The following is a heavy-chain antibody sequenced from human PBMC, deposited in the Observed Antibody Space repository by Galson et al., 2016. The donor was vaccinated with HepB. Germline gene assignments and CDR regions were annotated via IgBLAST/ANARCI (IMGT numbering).Heavy chain of an antibody. J-gene: IGHJ4*02. CDR3: ARAYGTAGAIDY. Sequence: SLRLSCAASGFTFSSYAIHWVRQAPGKGLEWVAVISYDGSNKYYTDSVKGRFTISRDNSKNTLYLEMNNLRVDDTAVYYCARAYGTAGAIDYWGQGTLITVSS. CDR1: GFTFSSYA. CDR2: ISYDGSNK. D-gene: IGHD1/OR15-1a*01. V-gene: IGHV3-30-3*01.